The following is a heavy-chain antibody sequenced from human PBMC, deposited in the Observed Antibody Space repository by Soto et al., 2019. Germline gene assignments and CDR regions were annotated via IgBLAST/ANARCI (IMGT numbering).Heavy chain of an antibody. J-gene: IGHJ3*02. CDR2: ISSSSSYI. CDR3: ARVMVRERHAFDI. Sequence: GGSLRLSCAASGFTFSSYSMNWSRQAPGKGLGGVSSISSSSSYIYYADSVKGRFTISRDNAKNSLYLQMNSLRAEDTAVYYCARVMVRERHAFDIRGQGTMVTVSS. D-gene: IGHD3-10*01. V-gene: IGHV3-21*01. CDR1: GFTFSSYS.